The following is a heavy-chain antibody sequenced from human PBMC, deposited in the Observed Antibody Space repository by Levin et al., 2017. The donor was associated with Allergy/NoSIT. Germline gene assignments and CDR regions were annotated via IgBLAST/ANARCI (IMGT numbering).Heavy chain of an antibody. Sequence: SQTLSLTCAISGDSVSSNTAAWNWIRQSPSRGLEWLGRTYFRSKWINEYAESVKSRISVNPDTSKNQFSLHLNSETPDDMAVYYCTRDPGRGYGMDVWGQGTTVTVSS. V-gene: IGHV6-1*01. J-gene: IGHJ6*02. CDR2: TYFRSKWIN. CDR1: GDSVSSNTAA. CDR3: TRDPGRGYGMDV.